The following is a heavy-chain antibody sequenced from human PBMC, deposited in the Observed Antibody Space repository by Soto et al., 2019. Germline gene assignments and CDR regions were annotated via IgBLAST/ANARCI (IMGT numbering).Heavy chain of an antibody. CDR3: AISGGLDPDFNY. D-gene: IGHD2-15*01. Sequence: QVQLVQSGAEVKKPGSSVKVSCKASGGTFSSDSFSWVRQAPGQGLEWMGGIIPMFDTPIYAQKLQDRVTITADESTSTAYMQLRSLRSGDTVVYYCAISGGLDPDFNYWGQGSLVTVSS. CDR1: GGTFSSDS. V-gene: IGHV1-69*12. CDR2: IIPMFDTP. J-gene: IGHJ4*02.